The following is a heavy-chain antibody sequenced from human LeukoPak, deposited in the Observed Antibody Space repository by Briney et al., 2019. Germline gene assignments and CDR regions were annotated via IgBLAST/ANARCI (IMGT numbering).Heavy chain of an antibody. CDR2: ISAYNGNT. J-gene: IGHJ3*02. CDR1: GYTFTSYG. V-gene: IGHV1-18*01. Sequence: ASVKVSCKASGYTFTSYGISWVRQAPGQGLEWMGWISAYNGNTNYAQKLQGRVTMTTDTPTSTAYMELRSLRSDDTAEYYCARAWGFGPSDAFDIWGQGTMVTVSS. CDR3: ARAWGFGPSDAFDI. D-gene: IGHD3-16*01.